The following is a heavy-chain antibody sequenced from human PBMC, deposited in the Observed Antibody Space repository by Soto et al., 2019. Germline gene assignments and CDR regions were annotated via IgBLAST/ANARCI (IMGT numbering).Heavy chain of an antibody. D-gene: IGHD6-19*01. CDR3: AKDRLYSSAWYIDY. V-gene: IGHV3-23*01. Sequence: GGSLRLSCAASGFSFSSYAMSWVRQAPGKGLEWVSTIGAGGGSTYYADSVKGRFTISRDNSKNTLYLQMNSLRAEDTAVYYCAKDRLYSSAWYIDYWGQGTLVTVSS. CDR2: IGAGGGST. J-gene: IGHJ4*02. CDR1: GFSFSSYA.